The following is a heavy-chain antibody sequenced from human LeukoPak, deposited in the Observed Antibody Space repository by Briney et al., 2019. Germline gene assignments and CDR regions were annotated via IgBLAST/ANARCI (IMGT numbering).Heavy chain of an antibody. V-gene: IGHV4-4*07. CDR3: ARDISMIVVVPYFDY. CDR1: GGSISSYY. J-gene: IGHJ4*02. D-gene: IGHD3-22*01. Sequence: SETLSLTCTVSGGSISSYYWSWIRQPAGKGLEWIGRIYTSGSTNYIPSLKSRVTISVDTSKNQFSLKLSSVTAADTAVYYCARDISMIVVVPYFDYWGQGTLVTVSS. CDR2: IYTSGST.